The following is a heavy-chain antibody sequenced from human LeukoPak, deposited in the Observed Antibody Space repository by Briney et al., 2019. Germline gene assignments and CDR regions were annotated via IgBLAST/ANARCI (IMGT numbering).Heavy chain of an antibody. CDR1: GGSISSYY. D-gene: IGHD6-13*01. V-gene: IGHV4-4*09. Sequence: SETPSLTCTVSGGSISSYYWSWIRQPPGKGLEWIGYIYTSGSTNYNPSLKSRVTISVDTSKNQFSLKLSSVTAADTAVYYCARCIAAAGFWFDPWGQGTLVTVSS. CDR2: IYTSGST. J-gene: IGHJ5*02. CDR3: ARCIAAAGFWFDP.